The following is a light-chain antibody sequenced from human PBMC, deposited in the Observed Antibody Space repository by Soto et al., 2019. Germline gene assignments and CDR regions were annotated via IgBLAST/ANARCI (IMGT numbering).Light chain of an antibody. V-gene: IGLV1-44*01. J-gene: IGLJ2*01. CDR1: SSDIGSNP. Sequence: QSVLTQPPSASGTPGQRGAISCSGGSSDIGSNPVNWYRHLPGAAPKLLIYRGNQRPSGVPDRFSGAKSGTSASLTISGLQSENEADYFCSAWDDNIYGPVFGGGTKLTVL. CDR3: SAWDDNIYGPV. CDR2: RGN.